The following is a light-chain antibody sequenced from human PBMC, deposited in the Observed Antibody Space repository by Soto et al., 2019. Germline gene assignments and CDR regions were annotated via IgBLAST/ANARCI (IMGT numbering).Light chain of an antibody. CDR1: SSDVGGYNA. CDR2: DVS. CDR3: SSYATGGSYV. J-gene: IGLJ1*01. V-gene: IGLV2-14*03. Sequence: QSALTQPVSVPGSPGQSITISCSGSSSDVGGYNAVSWYQQHPGKAPKLVIYDVSDRPSGISSRFSASKSGNTASLTISGLQAEDEADYYCSSYATGGSYVFGTGTKVTVL.